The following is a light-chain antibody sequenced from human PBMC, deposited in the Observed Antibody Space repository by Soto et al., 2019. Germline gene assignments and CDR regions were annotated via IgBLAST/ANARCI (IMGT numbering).Light chain of an antibody. V-gene: IGKV1-5*01. CDR2: DAS. CDR1: QSISSW. CDR3: QQYNSYFVWT. J-gene: IGKJ1*01. Sequence: DIQMTQSPSTLSASVGDRVTITCRASQSISSWLAWYQQKPGKAPKLLIYDASSLESGVPSRFSGSGSGTEFTLTISSLQPDDFVTYYCQQYNSYFVWTFGQGTKVEIK.